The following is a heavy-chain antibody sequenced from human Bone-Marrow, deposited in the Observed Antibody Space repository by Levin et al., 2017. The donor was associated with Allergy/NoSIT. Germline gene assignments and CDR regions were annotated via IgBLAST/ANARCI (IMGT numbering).Heavy chain of an antibody. CDR2: IFPGDSNT. Sequence: RASVKVSCKASGYTFIRYWIGWVRQMPGKGLEWMGIIFPGDSNTRYSPSFQGQVTISADKSISTAYLQWSSLKASDTAMYYCVRQSALDIWGQGTMITVSS. J-gene: IGHJ3*02. CDR3: VRQSALDI. CDR1: GYTFIRYW. V-gene: IGHV5-51*01.